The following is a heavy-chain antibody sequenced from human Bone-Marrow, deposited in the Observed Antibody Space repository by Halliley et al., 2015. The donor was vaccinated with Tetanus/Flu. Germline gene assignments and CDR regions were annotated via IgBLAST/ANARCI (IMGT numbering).Heavy chain of an antibody. V-gene: IGHV4-38-2*01. Sequence: EWIGNVYQGGSPHYNPSLKGGVPISIDTTKNQFPLRRRLGTAADTAVYYCATPGEEWDCDAFDIWGQGTMVTVSS. J-gene: IGHJ3*02. CDR2: VYQGGSP. CDR3: ATPGEEWDCDAFDI. D-gene: IGHD1-26*01.